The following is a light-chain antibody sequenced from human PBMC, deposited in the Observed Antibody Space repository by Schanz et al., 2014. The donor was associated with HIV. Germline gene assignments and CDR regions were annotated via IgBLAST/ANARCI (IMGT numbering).Light chain of an antibody. V-gene: IGLV1-44*01. CDR1: SSSIGFNT. CDR3: AAWDDSLNGWV. J-gene: IGLJ3*02. Sequence: QPVLTQPPSASGTPGQRVTISCSGSSSSIGFNTINWYQHLPGTAPKLIMYNSYHRPSGVPDRFSGSSSGTSASLAISGLQSDDEGDYYCAAWDDSLNGWVFGGGTKLTVL. CDR2: NSY.